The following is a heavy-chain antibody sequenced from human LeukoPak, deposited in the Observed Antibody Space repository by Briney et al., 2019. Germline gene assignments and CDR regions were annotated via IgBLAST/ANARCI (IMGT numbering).Heavy chain of an antibody. CDR3: ARALAVRGVIIPWFDP. D-gene: IGHD3-10*01. J-gene: IGHJ5*02. CDR2: INPNSGDT. CDR1: GYRFSDYY. Sequence: ASVKVSCKASGYRFSDYYMQWVRQAPGQGLEWMGWINPNSGDTKYARRFQGRVTMSSDTSISTAYMELSRLRSDDTAVYYCARALAVRGVIIPWFDPWGQGTLVTVSS. V-gene: IGHV1-2*02.